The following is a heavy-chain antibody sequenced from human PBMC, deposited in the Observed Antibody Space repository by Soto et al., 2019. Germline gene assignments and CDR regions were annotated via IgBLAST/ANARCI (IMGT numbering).Heavy chain of an antibody. CDR3: ARDWSTYYYGMDV. CDR2: INSDGSST. D-gene: IGHD4-17*01. Sequence: GGTLRLSCAASGFTFSSYWMHWVRQAPGKGLAWVSRINSDGSSTSYADSVKGRFTIPSYNAKNTLYLQMHSLRATQTALHYFARDWSTYYYGMDVWGQGTTVTVSS. CDR1: GFTFSSYW. V-gene: IGHV3-74*01. J-gene: IGHJ6*02.